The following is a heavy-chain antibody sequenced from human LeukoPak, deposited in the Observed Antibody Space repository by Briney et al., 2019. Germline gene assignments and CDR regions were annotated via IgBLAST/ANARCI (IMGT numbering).Heavy chain of an antibody. Sequence: TSVKVSCKASGSTFTSSAMQWVRQARGQRLEWIGWIVVGSGNTNYAQKFQERVTITRDMSTSTAYMELSSLRSEDTAVYYCAANPCTNGVCHEFDYWGQGTLVTVPS. CDR1: GSTFTSSA. J-gene: IGHJ4*02. V-gene: IGHV1-58*02. D-gene: IGHD2-8*01. CDR2: IVVGSGNT. CDR3: AANPCTNGVCHEFDY.